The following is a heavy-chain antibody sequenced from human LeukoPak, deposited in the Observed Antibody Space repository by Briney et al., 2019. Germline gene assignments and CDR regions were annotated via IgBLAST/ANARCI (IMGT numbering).Heavy chain of an antibody. CDR1: GLSFINYG. Sequence: GGSLRLSCAASGLSFINYGIHWVRQAPGKGLEWVTFIKYDGSENQYSDSVKGRFTISRDNSRNTLNLQMTGLRTEDTAVYYCAARRRDAYKYGAFDIRGQGTMVAVYS. J-gene: IGHJ3*02. CDR3: AARRRDAYKYGAFDI. D-gene: IGHD5-24*01. CDR2: IKYDGSEN. V-gene: IGHV3-30*02.